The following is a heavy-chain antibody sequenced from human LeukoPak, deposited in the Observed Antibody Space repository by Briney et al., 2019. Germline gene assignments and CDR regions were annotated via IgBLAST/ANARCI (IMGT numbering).Heavy chain of an antibody. V-gene: IGHV3-74*01. D-gene: IGHD3-22*01. CDR1: GVIFSNYW. Sequence: GGSLRLSCAASGVIFSNYWMHWVRQTPGKGLVWVSRINRDGSSTSYADSVKGRFTISRDNAKNSLYLQMNSLRAEDTAVYYCARAPAYYYDSSGCCYMDVWGKGATVTISS. CDR3: ARAPAYYYDSSGCCYMDV. J-gene: IGHJ6*03. CDR2: INRDGSST.